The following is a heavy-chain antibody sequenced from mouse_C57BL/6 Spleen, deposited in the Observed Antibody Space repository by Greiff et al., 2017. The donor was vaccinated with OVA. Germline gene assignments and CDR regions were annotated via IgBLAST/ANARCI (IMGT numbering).Heavy chain of an antibody. CDR3: AGRGVSSAMDD. J-gene: IGHJ4*01. CDR2: ISSGSSTI. D-gene: IGHD6-2*01. CDR1: GFTFSDYG. Sequence: EVKLVESGGGLVKPGGSLKLSCAASGFTFSDYGMHWVRQAPEKGLEWVAYISSGSSTIYYADTVKGRFTISSDNAKNTLFLQMTSLRSEDTAMYYCAGRGVSSAMDDWGQGTSVTVSS. V-gene: IGHV5-17*01.